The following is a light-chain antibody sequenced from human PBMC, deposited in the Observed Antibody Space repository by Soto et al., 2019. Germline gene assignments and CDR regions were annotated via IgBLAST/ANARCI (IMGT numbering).Light chain of an antibody. Sequence: QSALTQPASVSGSPGQSITISCSGTSSDIGSYNYVSWYQQHPGKAPRLMIYGVSERPSGVSNRFSGSKSGNTASLTISGLQPEDEADYYCSSFTVSSTFVFGGGTKLTVL. CDR1: SSDIGSYNY. V-gene: IGLV2-14*01. CDR2: GVS. CDR3: SSFTVSSTFV. J-gene: IGLJ2*01.